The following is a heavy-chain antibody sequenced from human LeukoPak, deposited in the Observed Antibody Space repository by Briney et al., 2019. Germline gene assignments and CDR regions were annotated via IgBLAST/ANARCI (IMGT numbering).Heavy chain of an antibody. Sequence: GGSLRLSCAASGFTFSSYWMSWVRQTPGKGLEWVANIKQDGSEKYYVDSVKGRFTISRDNAKNSLYLQMNSLRAEDTAVYYCARDRYQLLSTAFDIWGQGTMVTVSS. CDR1: GFTFSSYW. CDR3: ARDRYQLLSTAFDI. CDR2: IKQDGSEK. V-gene: IGHV3-7*01. J-gene: IGHJ3*02. D-gene: IGHD2-2*01.